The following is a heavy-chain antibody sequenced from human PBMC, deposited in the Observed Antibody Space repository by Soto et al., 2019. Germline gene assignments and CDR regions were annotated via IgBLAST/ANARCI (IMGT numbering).Heavy chain of an antibody. CDR3: ARGPTLRFLEWLLSKAKTGYYYYGMDV. CDR1: GRSFSGYY. Sequence: PSETLSLTCAVYGRSFSGYYWSWIRQPPGKGLEWIGEIIHSGSTNYNPSLKSRVTISVDTSKNQFSLKLSSVTAADTAVYYCARGPTLRFLEWLLSKAKTGYYYYGMDVWGQGTTVTVS. J-gene: IGHJ6*02. V-gene: IGHV4-34*01. CDR2: IIHSGST. D-gene: IGHD3-3*01.